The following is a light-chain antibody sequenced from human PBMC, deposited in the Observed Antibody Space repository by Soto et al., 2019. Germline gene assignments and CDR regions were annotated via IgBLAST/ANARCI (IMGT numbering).Light chain of an antibody. CDR1: QSVSSN. CDR3: RQYNNGGT. J-gene: IGKJ1*01. V-gene: IGKV3-15*01. Sequence: EIVMTQSPATLSVSPGERVTLSCRATQSVSSNLALSQQKPGQAPRLHIYGTSTSATGIPARFSGSESGTELTLTISSLPSEGFAVYYWRQYNNGGTFGQGPKVEIK. CDR2: GTS.